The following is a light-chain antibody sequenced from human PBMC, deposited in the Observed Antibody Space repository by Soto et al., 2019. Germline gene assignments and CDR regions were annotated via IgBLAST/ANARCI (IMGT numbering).Light chain of an antibody. V-gene: IGKV3-20*01. CDR3: QQYSSSPLT. CDR2: GAS. CDR1: QSVRSSH. J-gene: IGKJ4*01. Sequence: EIVMTQSPATLSVSPGERATLSCRASQSVRSSHLAWYQQKAGQAPRLLIYGASSRATGIPDRFSGSGAGTDFTLTISRLEPEDFAVYYCQQYSSSPLTFGGGTKVDIK.